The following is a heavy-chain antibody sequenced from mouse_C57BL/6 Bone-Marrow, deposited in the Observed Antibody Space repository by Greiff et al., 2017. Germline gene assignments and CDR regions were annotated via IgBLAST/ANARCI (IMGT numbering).Heavy chain of an antibody. V-gene: IGHV2-6-1*01. J-gene: IGHJ4*01. CDR1: GFSLTSYG. CDR3: ARHVNYRIAMDY. CDR2: IWSYGST. Sequence: QVQLKASGPGLVAPSQSLSITCTVSGFSLTSYGVHWVRQPPGKGLEWLVVIWSYGSTTSNSALKSRLSISKNTSKSQVFLKMNSLQTDDTAMYYCARHVNYRIAMDYWGQGTSVTVSS. D-gene: IGHD1-1*01.